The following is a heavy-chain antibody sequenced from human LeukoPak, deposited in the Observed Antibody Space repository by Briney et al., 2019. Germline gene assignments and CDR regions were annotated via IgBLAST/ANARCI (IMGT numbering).Heavy chain of an antibody. J-gene: IGHJ3*02. Sequence: SVKVSCKASGGTFSSYAISWVRQAPGQGLEWMGGIIPIFGTANYAQKFQGRVTITTDESTSTAYMELSSLRSEDTAVYYCAGDASVVVPAAVPYDAFDIWAKGQWSPSLQ. CDR2: IIPIFGTA. CDR1: GGTFSSYA. CDR3: AGDASVVVPAAVPYDAFDI. V-gene: IGHV1-69*05. D-gene: IGHD2-2*01.